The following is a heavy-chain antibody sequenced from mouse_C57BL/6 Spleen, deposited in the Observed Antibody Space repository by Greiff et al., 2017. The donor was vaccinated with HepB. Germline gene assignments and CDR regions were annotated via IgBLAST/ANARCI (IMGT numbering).Heavy chain of an antibody. CDR1: GYTFTDYY. CDR2: INPNNGGT. J-gene: IGHJ2*01. CDR3: ARFEDGYYDY. Sequence: EVQLQQSGPELVKPGASVKISCKASGYTFTDYYMNWVKQSHGKSLEWIGDINPNNGGTSYNQKFKGKATLTVDKSSSTAYMELRSLTSEDSAVYYCARFEDGYYDYWGQGTTLTVSS. D-gene: IGHD2-3*01. V-gene: IGHV1-26*01.